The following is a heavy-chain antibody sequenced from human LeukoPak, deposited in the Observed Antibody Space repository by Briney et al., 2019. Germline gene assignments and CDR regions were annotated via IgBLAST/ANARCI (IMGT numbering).Heavy chain of an antibody. CDR3: ARVGITIFGEVPNWFNP. D-gene: IGHD3-3*01. Sequence: SETLSLTCTVSGGSISSSSYYWGWIRQPPGKGLECIGSIYYSGSTYYNPPLKSRVTISVDTSKNQFSLKLSSVTAADTAVYYCARVGITIFGEVPNWFNPWGQGTLVTVSS. CDR2: IYYSGST. V-gene: IGHV4-39*01. J-gene: IGHJ5*02. CDR1: GGSISSSSYY.